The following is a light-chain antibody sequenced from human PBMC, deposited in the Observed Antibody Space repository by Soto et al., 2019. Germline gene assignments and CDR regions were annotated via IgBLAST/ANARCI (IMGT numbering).Light chain of an antibody. CDR3: CSYTGNRIFV. J-gene: IGLJ3*02. CDR1: SSDVGAYDL. Sequence: QSVLTQPASVSGSPGQSITISCIGTSSDVGAYDLVSWYQQHPGTAPRLIIYEDLRRPSGIDSRFSGSKSGNTAPLTISGLRAEAEGNYHCCSYTGNRIFVFGGETKVTV. CDR2: EDL. V-gene: IGLV2-23*01.